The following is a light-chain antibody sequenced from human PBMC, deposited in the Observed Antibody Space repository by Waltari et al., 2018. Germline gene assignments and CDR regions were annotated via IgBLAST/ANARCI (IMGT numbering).Light chain of an antibody. J-gene: IGKJ1*01. Sequence: DIQLTQSPPTLSASVGDRVTLTCRASQSISSCLAWYQQKPGKAPKLLSYKASSLESGVPSRFSGSGSGTEFTLTISSLQPDDFATYYCQQYNSYSWTFGQGTKVEIK. CDR2: KAS. CDR1: QSISSC. V-gene: IGKV1-5*03. CDR3: QQYNSYSWT.